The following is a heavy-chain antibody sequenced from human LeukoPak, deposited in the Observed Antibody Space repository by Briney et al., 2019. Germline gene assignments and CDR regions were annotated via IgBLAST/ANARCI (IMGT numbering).Heavy chain of an antibody. Sequence: SETLSLTCTVSGYSISSGYYWGWIRQPPGKGLEWIGSIYHSGSTYYNPSLKSRVTISVDTSKNQFSLKLSSVTAADTAVYYCARDPGGNWFDPWGQGTLVTVSS. CDR3: ARDPGGNWFDP. J-gene: IGHJ5*02. CDR2: IYHSGST. D-gene: IGHD1-14*01. CDR1: GYSISSGYY. V-gene: IGHV4-38-2*02.